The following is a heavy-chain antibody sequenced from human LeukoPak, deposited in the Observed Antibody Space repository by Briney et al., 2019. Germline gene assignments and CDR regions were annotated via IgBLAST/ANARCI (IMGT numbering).Heavy chain of an antibody. CDR3: ASGSYHALIDY. D-gene: IGHD1-26*01. CDR2: INQDGGEI. J-gene: IGHJ4*02. V-gene: IGHV3-7*01. CDR1: GFTFSSSW. Sequence: PGGSLRLSCAASGFTFSSSWMTWVRQAPGKGLEWVASINQDGGEIHYVDSVKGRFTISRDNAKNSLYLQMNSLRAEDTAVYYCASGSYHALIDYWGQGTLVTVSS.